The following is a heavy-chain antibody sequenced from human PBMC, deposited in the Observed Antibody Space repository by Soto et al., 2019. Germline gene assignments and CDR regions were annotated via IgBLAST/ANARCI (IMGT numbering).Heavy chain of an antibody. Sequence: QVQLQQWGAGLLKPSETLSLTCAVYGGSFSGYYWSGIRQPPGKGLEWIGEINQSGSTNYNPSLNSRVTIAIGTSKSQFSLKLSSVTAADTAVYYCAGGFGGWTTVLIWFDYWGQGTLVTVSS. CDR3: AGGFGGWTTVLIWFDY. J-gene: IGHJ4*02. D-gene: IGHD4-17*01. CDR2: INQSGST. V-gene: IGHV4-34*01. CDR1: GGSFSGYY.